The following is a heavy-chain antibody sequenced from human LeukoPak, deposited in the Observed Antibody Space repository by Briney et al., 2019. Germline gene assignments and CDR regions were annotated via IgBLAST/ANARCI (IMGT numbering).Heavy chain of an antibody. V-gene: IGHV3-30*04. CDR3: AKDRGRYSYGLGY. D-gene: IGHD5-18*01. J-gene: IGHJ4*02. Sequence: PGGSLRLSCAASGFTFSSYAMHWVRQAPGKGLEWVAVISYDGSNKYYADSVKGRFTISRDNSKNTLYLQMNSLRAEDTAVYYCAKDRGRYSYGLGYWGQGTLVTVSS. CDR2: ISYDGSNK. CDR1: GFTFSSYA.